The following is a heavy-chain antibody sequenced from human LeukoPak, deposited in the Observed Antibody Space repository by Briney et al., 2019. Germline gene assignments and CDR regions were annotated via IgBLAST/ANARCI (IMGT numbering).Heavy chain of an antibody. V-gene: IGHV1-46*01. J-gene: IGHJ4*02. CDR1: GSTFTSYY. Sequence: ASVKASCKASGSTFTSYYMHWVRQAPGQGLEWMGIINPSGGSTSYAQKFQGRVTITRDTSTSTVYMELSSLRSEDTAVYYCARSDYCDSSGGYWGQGSLVTVSS. D-gene: IGHD3-22*01. CDR2: INPSGGST. CDR3: ARSDYCDSSGGY.